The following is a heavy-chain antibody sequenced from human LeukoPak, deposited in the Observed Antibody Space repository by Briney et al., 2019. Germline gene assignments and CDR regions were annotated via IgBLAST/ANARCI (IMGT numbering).Heavy chain of an antibody. CDR1: GFTFSSCW. J-gene: IGHJ4*02. CDR3: ARHYYDSSGYLDY. Sequence: GGSLRLSCAASGFTFSSCWMHWVRQAPGKGLVWVSRINSAGSSTSYADSVKGRFTISRDNSKNTLYLQMNSLRAEDTAVYYCARHYYDSSGYLDYWGQGTLVTVSS. V-gene: IGHV3-74*01. CDR2: INSAGSST. D-gene: IGHD3-22*01.